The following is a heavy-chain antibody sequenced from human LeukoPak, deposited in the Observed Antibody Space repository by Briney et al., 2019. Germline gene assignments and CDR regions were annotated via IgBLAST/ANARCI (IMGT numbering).Heavy chain of an antibody. D-gene: IGHD3-16*01. J-gene: IGHJ5*02. CDR1: GFTFSSYW. V-gene: IGHV3-7*01. Sequence: GGSLRLSCAGSGFTFSSYWMSWVRQAPGKGLEWVANIKQDGSEKHYVDSVKGRFTISRDNAKNTPNLQMNSLRAEDTAVYYCARGARSFGTMTTGLRGLQTSRAFDPWGQGTLVTVSS. CDR2: IKQDGSEK. CDR3: ARGARSFGTMTTGLRGLQTSRAFDP.